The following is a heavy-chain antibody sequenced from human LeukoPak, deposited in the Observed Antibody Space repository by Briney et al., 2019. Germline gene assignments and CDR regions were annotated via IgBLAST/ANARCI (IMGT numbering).Heavy chain of an antibody. V-gene: IGHV3-23*01. CDR1: GFTFSTYA. CDR3: ARDSYEIADDAFDI. CDR2: IENSGGRGGDT. Sequence: GGSLRLSCAASGFTFSTYAMSWVRQAPGKGLEWVSTIENSGGRGGDTYYAGSVKGRFTISRDNAKNSLYLQMNSLRAEDTAVYYCARDSYEIADDAFDIWGQGTMVTVSS. D-gene: IGHD3-3*01. J-gene: IGHJ3*02.